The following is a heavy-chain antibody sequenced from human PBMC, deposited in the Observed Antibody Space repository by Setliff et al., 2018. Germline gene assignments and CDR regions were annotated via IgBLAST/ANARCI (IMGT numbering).Heavy chain of an antibody. CDR1: GFTFTSYA. J-gene: IGHJ3*02. Sequence: GGSLRLSCGASGFTFTSYAMNWVRQAPGKGLEWVSSISGGGSRTYYADSVKGRFTVSRDNSKNTLFLQMNSLRGEDTAVYYCARDTSGRDAFDIWGQGTTVTVSS. V-gene: IGHV3-23*01. CDR2: ISGGGSRT. D-gene: IGHD6-19*01. CDR3: ARDTSGRDAFDI.